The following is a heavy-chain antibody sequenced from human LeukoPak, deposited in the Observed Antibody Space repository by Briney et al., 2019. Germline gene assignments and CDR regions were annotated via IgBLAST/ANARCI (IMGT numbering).Heavy chain of an antibody. J-gene: IGHJ3*02. CDR3: AKDHYDSSGYCDAFDI. V-gene: IGHV3-33*06. D-gene: IGHD3-22*01. CDR1: GFTFTGNS. CDR2: IWYDGSNK. Sequence: GGSLRLSCAASGFTFTGNSMHWVRQAPGKGLEWVAVIWYDGSNKYYADSVKGRFTISRDNSKNTLYLQMNSLRAEDTAVYYCAKDHYDSSGYCDAFDIWGQGTMVTVSS.